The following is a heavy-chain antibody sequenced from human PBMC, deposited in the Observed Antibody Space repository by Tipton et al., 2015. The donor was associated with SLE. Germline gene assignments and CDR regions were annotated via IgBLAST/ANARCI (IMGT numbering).Heavy chain of an antibody. CDR2: ISQDGSGT. CDR1: GFTFSSFW. CDR3: AREGRPNAFDI. Sequence: SLRLSCAGSGFTFSSFWINWVRQAPGKGLEWVAIISQDGSGTHYVDSLEGRFSISGDSAKNSLSLQMNSLSAEDTAVYYCAREGRPNAFDIWGQGTMVTVTS. V-gene: IGHV3-7*01. J-gene: IGHJ3*02.